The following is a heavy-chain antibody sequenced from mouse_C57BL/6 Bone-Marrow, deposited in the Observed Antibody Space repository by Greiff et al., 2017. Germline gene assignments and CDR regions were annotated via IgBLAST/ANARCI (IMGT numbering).Heavy chain of an antibody. J-gene: IGHJ4*01. D-gene: IGHD1-1*01. V-gene: IGHV1-80*01. CDR2: IYPGDGDT. CDR1: GYAFSSYW. Sequence: QVQLKESGAELVKPGASVKISCKASGYAFSSYWMNWVKQRPGKGLEWIGQIYPGDGDTNYNGKFKGKATLTADKSSSTAYMQLSSLSSEDSAVYVCARKVTTVVDYYAMDYWGQGTSVTVSS. CDR3: ARKVTTVVDYYAMDY.